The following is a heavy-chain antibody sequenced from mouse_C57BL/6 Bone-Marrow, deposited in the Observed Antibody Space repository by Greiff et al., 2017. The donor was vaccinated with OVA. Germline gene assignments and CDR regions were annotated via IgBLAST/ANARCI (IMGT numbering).Heavy chain of an antibody. V-gene: IGHV1-74*01. CDR3: AIETCDY. CDR1: GYTFTSYW. Sequence: QVQLKQPGAELVKPGASVKVSCKASGYTFTSYWMHWVKQRPGQGLEWIGRIHPSDSDTNYNQKFKGKATLTVDKSSSTAYMQLSSLTSKDSAVYDCAIETCDYWGQGTTLTVSS. J-gene: IGHJ2*01. CDR2: IHPSDSDT.